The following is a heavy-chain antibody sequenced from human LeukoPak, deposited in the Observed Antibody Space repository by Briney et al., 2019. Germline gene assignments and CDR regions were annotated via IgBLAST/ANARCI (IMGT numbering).Heavy chain of an antibody. CDR1: GFTFSSYS. Sequence: GGSLRLSCAASGFTFSSYSMNWVRQAPGKGLEWVSSISSSSSYIYYADSVKGRFTISRDNAKNSLYLQMNSLRAEDTAVYYCARVLRPAYDFWSGYHDGLHYGMDVWGQGTTVTVSS. CDR2: ISSSSSYI. V-gene: IGHV3-21*01. CDR3: ARVLRPAYDFWSGYHDGLHYGMDV. J-gene: IGHJ6*02. D-gene: IGHD3-3*01.